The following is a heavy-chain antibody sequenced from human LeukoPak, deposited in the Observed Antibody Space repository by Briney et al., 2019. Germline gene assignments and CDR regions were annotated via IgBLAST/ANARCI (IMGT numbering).Heavy chain of an antibody. CDR3: ARDAGGGDWGY. J-gene: IGHJ4*02. D-gene: IGHD2-21*02. CDR2: IYYSGST. CDR1: GGSISSSSYY. Sequence: PSETLSLTCTVSGGSISSSSYYWGWIRQPPGKGLEWIGSIYYSGSTYYNPSLKSRVTISVDTSKNQFSLKLSSVTAADTAVYYCARDAGGGDWGYWGQGTLVTVSS. V-gene: IGHV4-39*07.